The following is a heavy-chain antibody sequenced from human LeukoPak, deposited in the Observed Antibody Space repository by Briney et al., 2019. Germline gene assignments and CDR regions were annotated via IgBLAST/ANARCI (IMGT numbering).Heavy chain of an antibody. Sequence: GGSLRLSCAASGFTFSSYAMSWVRQAPGKGLEWVSAISGSGGSTYYADSVKGRFTISRDNSTNTLYLQMNSLRAEDTAVYYCAKEERLNQSKYRKCFDCWGQGTLVTVSS. D-gene: IGHD2/OR15-2a*01. J-gene: IGHJ4*02. CDR3: AKEERLNQSKYRKCFDC. CDR2: ISGSGGST. CDR1: GFTFSSYA. V-gene: IGHV3-23*01.